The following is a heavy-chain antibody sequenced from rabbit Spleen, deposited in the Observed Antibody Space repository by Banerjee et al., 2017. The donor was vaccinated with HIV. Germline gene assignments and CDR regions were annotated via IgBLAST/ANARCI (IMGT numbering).Heavy chain of an antibody. J-gene: IGHJ4*01. Sequence: QEQLEESGGDLVKPGASLTLTCKASRFDFNNNAMCWVRQAPGKGLEWIACIYGGGGGRSNYASWVSGRFTISKTSSTTVTLQMTSLTAADTATYFCARDLVAVIGWNFNLWGPGTLVTVS. D-gene: IGHD1-1*01. CDR1: RFDFNNNA. V-gene: IGHV1S45*01. CDR3: ARDLVAVIGWNFNL. CDR2: IYGGGGGRS.